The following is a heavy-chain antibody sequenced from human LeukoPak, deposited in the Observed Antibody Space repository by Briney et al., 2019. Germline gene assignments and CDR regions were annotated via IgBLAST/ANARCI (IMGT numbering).Heavy chain of an antibody. Sequence: SETLSLTCTVSGXXIXXGGXXXXXXRXHXXKGXXXXGYISYSGTTYYNPSLKSRITISLDTSKNQFSLELSSVTAADAAVYYCARAAWRGTNSRDAFDIWGLGTVVTVSS. CDR3: ARAAWRGTNSRDAFDI. D-gene: IGHD4/OR15-4a*01. V-gene: IGHV4-31*03. CDR2: ISYSGTT. J-gene: IGHJ3*02. CDR1: GXXIXXGGXX.